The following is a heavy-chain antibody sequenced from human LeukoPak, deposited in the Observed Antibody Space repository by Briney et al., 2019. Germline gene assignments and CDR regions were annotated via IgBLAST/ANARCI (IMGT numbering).Heavy chain of an antibody. CDR2: ISGSSTYI. Sequence: GGSLRLSCAASGFTFSAYSMNWVRQAPGKGLEWVSTISGSSTYIYYADSVKGRFTISRDNAKNSLYLQMNSLRAEDTAVYYCARVSGNYSWGQGTLVTVSS. V-gene: IGHV3-21*01. J-gene: IGHJ4*02. D-gene: IGHD1-26*01. CDR3: ARVSGNYS. CDR1: GFTFSAYS.